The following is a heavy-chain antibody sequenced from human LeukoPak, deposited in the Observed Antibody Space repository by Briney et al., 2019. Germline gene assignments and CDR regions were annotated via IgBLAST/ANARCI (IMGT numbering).Heavy chain of an antibody. Sequence: QPGRSLRLSCAASGFTFDDYAIHWVRQAPGKGLEWVSGISWNSGSIGYADSVKGRFTISRDNAKNSLYLQMNSLRAEDTALYYCAKGYCSSTSCSGMDVWGQGTTVTVSS. CDR1: GFTFDDYA. CDR2: ISWNSGSI. CDR3: AKGYCSSTSCSGMDV. V-gene: IGHV3-9*01. J-gene: IGHJ6*02. D-gene: IGHD2-2*01.